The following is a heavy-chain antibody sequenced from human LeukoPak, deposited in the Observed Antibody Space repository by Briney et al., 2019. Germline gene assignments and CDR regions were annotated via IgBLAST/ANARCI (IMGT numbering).Heavy chain of an antibody. CDR2: IRSSTTYV. D-gene: IGHD3-22*01. V-gene: IGHV3-21*01. CDR1: GFTSSNYN. Sequence: PGGSLRLSCAASGFTSSNYNMNWVRQAPGQGLEWVSSIRSSTTYVYYADSGTGRFTISRDIATNSLYLQMNSLRAEDTAVYYCARDSLTMIVCRQKRGLDYCGQRTRVTVSS. J-gene: IGHJ4*02. CDR3: ARDSLTMIVCRQKRGLDY.